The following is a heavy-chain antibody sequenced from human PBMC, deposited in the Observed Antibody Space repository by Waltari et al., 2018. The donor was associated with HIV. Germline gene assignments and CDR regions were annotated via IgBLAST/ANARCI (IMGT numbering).Heavy chain of an antibody. J-gene: IGHJ4*02. D-gene: IGHD4-17*01. CDR3: ARAPPTVTTLFDY. Sequence: EVHLVESGGGLVQPGGSLRLSCAASGFTFSSYWTTWVRQAPGKGLEWVANIKQDGSERYYVDSVKGRFTISRDNAKNSLYLQMNSLRAEDTAVYYCARAPPTVTTLFDYWGQGTLVTVSS. CDR1: GFTFSSYW. V-gene: IGHV3-7*04. CDR2: IKQDGSER.